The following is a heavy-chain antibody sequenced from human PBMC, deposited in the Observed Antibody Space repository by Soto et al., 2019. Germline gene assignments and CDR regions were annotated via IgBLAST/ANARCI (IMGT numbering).Heavy chain of an antibody. CDR3: ARDFTYGSGSYLYYYGMDV. D-gene: IGHD3-10*01. Sequence: PGGSLRLSCAASGLTFSSYWMHWVRQAPGKGLVWVSRINSDGSSTNYADSVKGRFTISRDNAKNTLYLQMSSLRAEDTVVYYCARDFTYGSGSYLYYYGMDVWGQGTTVTVSS. CDR1: GLTFSSYW. CDR2: INSDGSST. J-gene: IGHJ6*02. V-gene: IGHV3-74*01.